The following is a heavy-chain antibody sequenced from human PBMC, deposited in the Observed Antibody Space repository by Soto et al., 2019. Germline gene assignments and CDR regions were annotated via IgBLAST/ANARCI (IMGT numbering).Heavy chain of an antibody. Sequence: QVQLQESGPGLVKPSETLSLTCTVSGGSVSSGSYYWSWIRQPPGKGLEWIGYIYYSGRTNYNPSLKSRVTLSVETSTNQFSLKLSSVTAADTAVYYCDRGSGPNDAFDIWGQGTMVTVSS. CDR2: IYYSGRT. CDR1: GGSVSSGSYY. J-gene: IGHJ3*02. D-gene: IGHD2-15*01. V-gene: IGHV4-61*01. CDR3: DRGSGPNDAFDI.